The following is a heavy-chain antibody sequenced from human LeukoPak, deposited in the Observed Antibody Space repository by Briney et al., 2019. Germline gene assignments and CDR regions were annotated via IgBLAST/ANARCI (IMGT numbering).Heavy chain of an antibody. CDR1: GYSISSGYY. D-gene: IGHD3-9*01. CDR2: IYHSGST. J-gene: IGHJ6*03. Sequence: PSETLSLTCTVSGYSISSGYYWGWIRPPPGKGLEWIGSIYHSGSTYYNPSLKSRVTISVDTSKNQFSLKLSSVTAADTAVYYCARVVLRYFDWSLLGYYYYYYMDVWGKGTTVTVSS. CDR3: ARVVLRYFDWSLLGYYYYYYMDV. V-gene: IGHV4-38-2*02.